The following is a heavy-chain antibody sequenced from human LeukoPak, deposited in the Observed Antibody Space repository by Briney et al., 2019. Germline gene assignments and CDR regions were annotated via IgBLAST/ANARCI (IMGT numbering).Heavy chain of an antibody. J-gene: IGHJ6*02. D-gene: IGHD3/OR15-3a*01. Sequence: ASVKVSCKASGYTFTDYYIHWVRQAPGQGPEWMGWIKANSGDTNYAQKFQGRVTLTRDTSINTAYMEVNRLRSDDTAVYCCGRVMIFSPSHYYGMDVWGRGTAVTVFS. CDR1: GYTFTDYY. CDR3: GRVMIFSPSHYYGMDV. CDR2: IKANSGDT. V-gene: IGHV1-2*02.